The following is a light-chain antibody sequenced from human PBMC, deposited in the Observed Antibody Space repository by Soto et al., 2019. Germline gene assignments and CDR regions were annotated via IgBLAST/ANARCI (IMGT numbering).Light chain of an antibody. Sequence: DIAMTQSPLALPVIPCEAASISCMSFQSLASSNGCNHLAWYQQKPGQSPQLFIHWGTTRASGIPDRFSGSGSGTDFTLEISSVEAEDVGIYHCMQAIRAPPTFGQGTKVDIK. V-gene: IGKV2-28*01. CDR2: WGT. CDR3: MQAIRAPPT. J-gene: IGKJ1*01. CDR1: QSLASSNGCNH.